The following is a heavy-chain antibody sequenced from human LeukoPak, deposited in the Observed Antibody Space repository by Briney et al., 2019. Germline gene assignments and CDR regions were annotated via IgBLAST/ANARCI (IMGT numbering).Heavy chain of an antibody. CDR2: IYYSGST. J-gene: IGHJ4*02. D-gene: IGHD5-24*01. CDR1: GGSISSGGYY. Sequence: SETLSLTCTVSGGSISSGGYYWSWIRQHPGKGLEWIGNIYYSGSTYYNPSLKSRVTISVDTSKNQFSLKLSSVTAADTAVYYCARWDRDGYNYYWGQGTLVTVSS. V-gene: IGHV4-31*03. CDR3: ARWDRDGYNYY.